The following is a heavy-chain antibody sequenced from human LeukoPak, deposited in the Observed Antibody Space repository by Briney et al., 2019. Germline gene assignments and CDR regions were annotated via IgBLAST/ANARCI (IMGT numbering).Heavy chain of an antibody. V-gene: IGHV4-39*01. CDR1: GGSISSSYFY. J-gene: IGHJ4*02. CDR2: IFYSGST. CDR3: ARHGSTDYFDY. Sequence: SETLSLTCTVSGGSISSSYFYWGWIRQPPGKGLEWIGRIFYSGSTYYNPSLKSRVTISVHTSNIQFSLRLSSVTAADTAMYYCARHGSTDYFDYWGQGTLVTVSS. D-gene: IGHD2-2*03.